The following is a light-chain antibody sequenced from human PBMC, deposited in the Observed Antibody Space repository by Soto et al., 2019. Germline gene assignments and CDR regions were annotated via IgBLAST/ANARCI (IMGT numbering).Light chain of an antibody. V-gene: IGKV1-5*01. Sequence: DIQLTQSPSTLSASLGDRVTITCRASQSISRWLAWYHQKPGEAPKLLIYDASSLGSGVPSRFSGSGSGTEFTLTITSLQPEDFATYYCQQYNDYSGMFGQGTKVDIK. CDR1: QSISRW. CDR2: DAS. CDR3: QQYNDYSGM. J-gene: IGKJ1*01.